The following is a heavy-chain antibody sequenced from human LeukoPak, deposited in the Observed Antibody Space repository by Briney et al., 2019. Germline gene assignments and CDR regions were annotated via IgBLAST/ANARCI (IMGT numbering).Heavy chain of an antibody. Sequence: GGSLRLSCAASGFTFSSYAMHWVRQAPGKGLKWVAVISYDGSNKYYADSVKGRFTISRDNSKNTLYLQMNSLRAEDTAVYYCARQGYDILTGYPLPFDYWGQGTLVTVSS. D-gene: IGHD3-9*01. J-gene: IGHJ4*02. CDR3: ARQGYDILTGYPLPFDY. CDR1: GFTFSSYA. CDR2: ISYDGSNK. V-gene: IGHV3-30-3*01.